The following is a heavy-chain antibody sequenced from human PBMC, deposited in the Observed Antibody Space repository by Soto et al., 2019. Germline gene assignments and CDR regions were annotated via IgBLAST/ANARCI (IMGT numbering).Heavy chain of an antibody. J-gene: IGHJ6*02. CDR2: IWYDGSND. V-gene: IGHV3-33*01. D-gene: IGHD1-26*01. Sequence: PVGSLRLSCAASVFTFSNYGMHWVRHSPGKGLEWVAIIWYDGSNDYYVDSVKGRFTISRDNSKNTLSLQMNSLRAEDTAVYYCARDRWEFQLFYYGLDVWGQGTTVTVSS. CDR1: VFTFSNYG. CDR3: ARDRWEFQLFYYGLDV.